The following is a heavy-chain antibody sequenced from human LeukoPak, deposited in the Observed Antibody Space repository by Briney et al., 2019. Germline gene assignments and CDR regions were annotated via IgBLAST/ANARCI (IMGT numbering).Heavy chain of an antibody. V-gene: IGHV3-15*01. Sequence: GGSLRLSCAASGFTFSNAWMSWVRQAPGKGLVWVGRIKSKTDGGTTDYAAPVKGRFTISRDDSKNTLYLQMNSLKTEDTAVYYCTTPNYRYGMDVWGQGTTVTVSS. CDR1: GFTFSNAW. J-gene: IGHJ6*02. CDR3: TTPNYRYGMDV. CDR2: IKSKTDGGTT.